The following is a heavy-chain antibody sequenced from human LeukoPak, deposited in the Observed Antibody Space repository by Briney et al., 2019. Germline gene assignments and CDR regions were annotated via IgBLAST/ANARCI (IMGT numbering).Heavy chain of an antibody. J-gene: IGHJ2*01. Sequence: SETLSPTCTVSGGSISSYYWSWIRQPPGKGLEWIGYIYYSGSTNYNPSLKSRVTISVDTSKNQFSLKLSSVTAADTAVYYCARDLEAYWYFDLWGRGTLVTVSS. CDR2: IYYSGST. V-gene: IGHV4-59*01. CDR3: ARDLEAYWYFDL. CDR1: GGSISSYY.